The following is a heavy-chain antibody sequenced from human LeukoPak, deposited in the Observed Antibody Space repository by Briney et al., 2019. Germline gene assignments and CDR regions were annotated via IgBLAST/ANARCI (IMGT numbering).Heavy chain of an antibody. CDR1: GGSISSGGYY. Sequence: SETLSLTCTVSGGSISSGGYYWSWTRQHPGKGLEWIGYIYYSGSTYYNPSLKSRVTISVDTSKNQFSLKLSSVTAADTAVYCCARSGWELTSVSPFDYWGQGTLVTVSS. CDR3: ARSGWELTSVSPFDY. CDR2: IYYSGST. V-gene: IGHV4-31*03. D-gene: IGHD1-26*01. J-gene: IGHJ4*02.